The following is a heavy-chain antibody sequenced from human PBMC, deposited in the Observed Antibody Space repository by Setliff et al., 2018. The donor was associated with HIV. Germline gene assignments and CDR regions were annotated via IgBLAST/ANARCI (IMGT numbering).Heavy chain of an antibody. CDR3: VRDQLRRPERWDFDF. CDR2: ITATGTTV. D-gene: IGHD1-26*01. CDR1: GFTFSSYS. V-gene: IGHV3-48*01. J-gene: IGHJ4*02. Sequence: LRLSCAASGFTFSSYSMTWVRQAPGGGLEWLSFITATGTTVSYADSVRGRFIIFRDSVSNVLYLQMKSLRVEDTAVYYCVRDQLRRPERWDFDFWGQGTLVTVSS.